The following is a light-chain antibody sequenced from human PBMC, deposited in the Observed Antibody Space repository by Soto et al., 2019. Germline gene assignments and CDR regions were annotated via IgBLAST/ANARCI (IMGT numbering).Light chain of an antibody. Sequence: EIVMTQSPATLSVSPVDRATLSCMASQYIGSAVAWYPQRSGQAPRLLIFDASIRVPTTPARFSGSVSGTEFTLTISSLESEDFAVYFCQQYGDRPRKCGQGTKGDIK. CDR3: QQYGDRPRK. CDR2: DAS. CDR1: QYIGSA. J-gene: IGKJ1*01. V-gene: IGKV3-15*01.